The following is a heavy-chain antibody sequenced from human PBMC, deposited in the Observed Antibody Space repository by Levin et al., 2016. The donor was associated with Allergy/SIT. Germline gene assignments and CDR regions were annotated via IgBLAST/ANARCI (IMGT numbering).Heavy chain of an antibody. CDR1: GYDFLKHP. V-gene: IGHV1-18*04. CDR2: SNPYTGAT. CDR3: ARDRRPMVAVINPPAFDV. Sequence: ASVKVSCKTSGYDFLKHPISWLRQAPGQGLEWLGWSNPYTGATTSAPHFEGRLTLTSDTSSTTAFMELRGLQSYETAVYYCARDRRPMVAVINPPAFDVWGRGTLVTVSS. J-gene: IGHJ3*01. D-gene: IGHD3-10*01.